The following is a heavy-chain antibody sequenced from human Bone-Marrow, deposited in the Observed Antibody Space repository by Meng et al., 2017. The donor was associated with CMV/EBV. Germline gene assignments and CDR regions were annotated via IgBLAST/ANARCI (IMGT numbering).Heavy chain of an antibody. CDR1: GFTFSDYY. D-gene: IGHD2-15*01. CDR2: ISSSGSTI. CDR3: ASSPRNLGYCSGGSCVQYFDY. Sequence: GESLKISCAASGFTFSDYYMSWIRQAPGKGLEWVSYISSSGSTIYYADSVKGRFTISRDNAKNSLYLQMNSLRAEDTAVYYCASSPRNLGYCSGGSCVQYFDYWGQGTRVTGSS. J-gene: IGHJ4*02. V-gene: IGHV3-11*04.